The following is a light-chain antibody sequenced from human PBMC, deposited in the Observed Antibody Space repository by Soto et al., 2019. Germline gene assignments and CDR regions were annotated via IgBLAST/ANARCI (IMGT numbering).Light chain of an antibody. CDR3: ASYITSSTYV. V-gene: IGLV2-14*01. CDR1: SSDVGGYSY. Sequence: QSVLTQPASVSGSPGQSIAISCTGTSSDVGGYSYVSWYQQQPGKAPKLVISDVSNRPSGVSDRFSGSKSGNTASLTISGLQTEDEADYYCASYITSSTYVFETGTKVTVL. J-gene: IGLJ1*01. CDR2: DVS.